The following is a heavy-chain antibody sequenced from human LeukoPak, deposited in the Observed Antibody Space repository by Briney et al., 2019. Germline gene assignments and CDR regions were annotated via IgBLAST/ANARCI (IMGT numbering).Heavy chain of an antibody. CDR2: ISSSGRTI. J-gene: IGHJ4*02. CDR1: GFNFNVYS. Sequence: GGSLRLSCAASGFNFNVYSMTWVRQAPGKGLEWLSYISSSGRTIYYADSVKGRFSISRDNAKNSLFLHMNSLRAEDTAVYYCARGPEVLRYFDWLFFGYFDYWGQGTLVTVSS. D-gene: IGHD3-9*01. CDR3: ARGPEVLRYFDWLFFGYFDY. V-gene: IGHV3-48*01.